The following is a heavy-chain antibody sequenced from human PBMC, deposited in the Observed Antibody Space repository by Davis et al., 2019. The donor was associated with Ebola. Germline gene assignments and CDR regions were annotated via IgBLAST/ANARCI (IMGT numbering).Heavy chain of an antibody. D-gene: IGHD2-15*01. CDR2: IKQDGSEK. CDR3: ARVSCSGGSCYRRYYFDY. V-gene: IGHV3-7*01. J-gene: IGHJ4*02. Sequence: GESLKISCAASGFTFSSYWMSWVRQAPGKGLEWVANIKQDGSEKYYVDSVKGRFTISRDNAKNSLYLQMNSLRAEDTAVYYCARVSCSGGSCYRRYYFDYWGQGTLVTVSS. CDR1: GFTFSSYW.